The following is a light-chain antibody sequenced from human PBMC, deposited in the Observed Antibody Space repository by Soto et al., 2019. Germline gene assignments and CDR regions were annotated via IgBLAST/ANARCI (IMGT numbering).Light chain of an antibody. Sequence: DVQLTQSPSFLSASVGDRLTITCRASQGINSYLAWYQQKPGKAPQLLIYTASTLQSGVPSRFSGSASGTEFTLTISSLKPEDFATYCCQQLNSYPLTFGGGTKVEI. CDR2: TAS. CDR3: QQLNSYPLT. CDR1: QGINSY. V-gene: IGKV1-9*01. J-gene: IGKJ4*01.